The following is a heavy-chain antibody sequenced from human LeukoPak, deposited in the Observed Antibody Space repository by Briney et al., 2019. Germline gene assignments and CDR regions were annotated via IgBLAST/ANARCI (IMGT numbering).Heavy chain of an antibody. D-gene: IGHD2-21*02. V-gene: IGHV1-24*01. Sequence: ASVKVSCKASGYTFTSYGISWVRQAPGKGLEWMGGFDPEDGETIYAQKFQGRVTMTEDTSTDTAYMELSSLRSEDTAVYYCATAVTAIPGYWGQGTLVTVSS. CDR3: ATAVTAIPGY. CDR1: GYTFTSYG. CDR2: FDPEDGET. J-gene: IGHJ4*02.